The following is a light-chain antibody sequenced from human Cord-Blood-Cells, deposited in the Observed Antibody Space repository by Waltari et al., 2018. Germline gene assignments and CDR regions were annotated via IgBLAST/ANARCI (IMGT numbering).Light chain of an antibody. V-gene: IGLV2-23*01. CDR3: CSYAGSSTLV. CDR1: SSAVGSYNL. J-gene: IGLJ3*02. CDR2: EGS. Sequence: SALTLPASVSGSPGQSITISCTGTSSAVGSYNLVSWYQQHPGKAPKLIIYEGSKRPSGVSNRFSGSKSGNTASLTTSGLQAEDEADYYCCSYAGSSTLVFGGGTKLTVL.